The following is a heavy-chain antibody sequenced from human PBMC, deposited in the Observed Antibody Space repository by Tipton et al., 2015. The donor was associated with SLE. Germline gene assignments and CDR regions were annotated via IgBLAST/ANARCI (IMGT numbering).Heavy chain of an antibody. CDR1: GFTFSDYY. Sequence: LRLSCAASGFTFSDYYMSWIRQPPGKGLEWIGEINHSGSTNYNPSLKSRVTISVDTSKNQFSLKLSSVTAADTAVYYCARDEDFSGAFDIWGQGTMVTVSS. CDR3: ARDEDFSGAFDI. D-gene: IGHD3-3*01. V-gene: IGHV4-34*01. CDR2: INHSGST. J-gene: IGHJ3*02.